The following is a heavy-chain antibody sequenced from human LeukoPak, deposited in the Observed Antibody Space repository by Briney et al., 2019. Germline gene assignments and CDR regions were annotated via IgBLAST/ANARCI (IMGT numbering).Heavy chain of an antibody. CDR3: ARGFPTEGIDY. Sequence: GGSLRLSCAASGFTFSSYGMHWVRQAPGKGLEWVAVIWYDGSNKYYADSVKGRFPISRDNSKNTLYLQMNSLRAEDTAVYYCARGFPTEGIDYWGQGTLVTVSS. CDR2: IWYDGSNK. J-gene: IGHJ4*02. V-gene: IGHV3-33*01. CDR1: GFTFSSYG. D-gene: IGHD3-10*01.